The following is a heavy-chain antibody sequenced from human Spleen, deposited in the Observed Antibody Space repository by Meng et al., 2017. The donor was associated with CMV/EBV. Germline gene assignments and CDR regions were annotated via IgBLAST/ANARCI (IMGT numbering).Heavy chain of an antibody. V-gene: IGHV3-30*02. D-gene: IGHD3-3*01. CDR2: IRYDGSNK. J-gene: IGHJ4*02. CDR3: AKALYDFWSGYYGQGY. Sequence: GESLKISCAASGFTFSSYGMHWVRQAPGKGLEWVAFIRYDGSNKYYADSVKGRFTISRDNSKNTLYLQMNSLRAEDTAVYYCAKALYDFWSGYYGQGYWGQGTLVTVS. CDR1: GFTFSSYG.